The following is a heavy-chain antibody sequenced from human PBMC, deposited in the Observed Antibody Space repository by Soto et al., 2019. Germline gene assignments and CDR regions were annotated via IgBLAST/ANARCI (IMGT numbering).Heavy chain of an antibody. V-gene: IGHV2-26*01. CDR2: IFSNDEK. D-gene: IGHD3-9*01. CDR1: GFSLSNARMG. CDR3: ARIGPYYDILTGYYNLHY. J-gene: IGHJ4*02. Sequence: SGPTLVNPTETLTLTCTVSGFSLSNARMGVSWIRQPPGRALEWLAHIFSNDEKSYSTSLKSRLTISKDTSKSQVVLTMTNMDPVDTATYYCARIGPYYDILTGYYNLHYWGQGTLVPVSS.